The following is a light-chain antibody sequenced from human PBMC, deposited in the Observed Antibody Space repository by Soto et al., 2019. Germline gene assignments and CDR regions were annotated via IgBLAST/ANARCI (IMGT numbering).Light chain of an antibody. CDR2: WAS. J-gene: IGKJ2*02. V-gene: IGKV4-1*01. Sequence: DIVMTQSPDSLAVSLGERATINCKSSQSLLYSPNYKNYLAWYQQKPGQPPKLLISWASAREFGVPDRFSGSGSGTDFTLTISSLQAEDVAVYYCQQYYSTVCTFGQGTKVEIK. CDR3: QQYYSTVCT. CDR1: QSLLYSPNYKNY.